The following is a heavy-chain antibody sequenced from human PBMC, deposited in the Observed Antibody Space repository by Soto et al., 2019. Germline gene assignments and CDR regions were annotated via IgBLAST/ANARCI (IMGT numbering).Heavy chain of an antibody. CDR1: GFTLSSYD. CDR2: IGSGGDT. D-gene: IGHD5-12*01. CDR3: TRKPGSTGMGV. V-gene: IGHV3-13*01. Sequence: EVQLVESGGGLVQPGGSLRLSCAASGFTLSSYDIHWVRQATGEGLEWVSGIGSGGDTHYADSVKGRFTISRENGENSLYLQMNSLRAGDTAVYYCTRKPGSTGMGVWGQGDTVTVSS. J-gene: IGHJ6*02.